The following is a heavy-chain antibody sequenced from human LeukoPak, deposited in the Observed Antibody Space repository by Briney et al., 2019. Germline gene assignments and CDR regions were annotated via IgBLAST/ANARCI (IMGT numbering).Heavy chain of an antibody. CDR2: ISYDGSNK. J-gene: IGHJ4*02. D-gene: IGHD4-17*01. CDR3: ARDSSTFGDPRPLDY. Sequence: PGRSLRLSCAASRFSFSSHGMHWVRQAPGKGLEWVAAISYDGSNKYYADSVKGRFTISRDNSKNTLYLQMNSLRAEDTAVYYCARDSSTFGDPRPLDYWGQGTLVTVSS. CDR1: RFSFSSHG. V-gene: IGHV3-30*03.